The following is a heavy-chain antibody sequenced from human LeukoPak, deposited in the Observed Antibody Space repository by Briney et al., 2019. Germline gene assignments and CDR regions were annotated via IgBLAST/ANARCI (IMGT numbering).Heavy chain of an antibody. CDR3: ARGALGMSGRIVDAFDI. CDR1: GFTFSTYG. D-gene: IGHD1-14*01. V-gene: IGHV3-30*03. CDR2: ISYDGNNE. Sequence: GGSLRLSCVASGFTFSTYGMHWVRQAPGKGLEWVAVISYDGNNEYYVDSVKGRFTISRDNSKNTLYLQMNSLRAEDTAVYYCARGALGMSGRIVDAFDIWGQGTRVTVSS. J-gene: IGHJ3*02.